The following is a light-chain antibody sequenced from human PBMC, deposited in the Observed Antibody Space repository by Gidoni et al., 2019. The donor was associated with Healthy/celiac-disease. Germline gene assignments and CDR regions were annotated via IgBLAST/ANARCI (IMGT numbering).Light chain of an antibody. V-gene: IGKV1-39*01. J-gene: IGKJ1*01. Sequence: DIQLTQSPSSLSASVGDRVTITCRASQSSSSYLNWYQQKPGKAPKLLIYAASSLQSGVPSRCSGSGSGTDFTLTISRLQHEDFATYYCQQSYSTPQTFGQXTKVEIK. CDR1: QSSSSY. CDR2: AAS. CDR3: QQSYSTPQT.